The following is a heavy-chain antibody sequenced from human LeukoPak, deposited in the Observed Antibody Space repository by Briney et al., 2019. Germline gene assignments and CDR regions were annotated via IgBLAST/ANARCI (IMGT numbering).Heavy chain of an antibody. J-gene: IGHJ6*03. CDR3: ARDALVATAYYYYYYMDV. CDR2: ISSNGGST. Sequence: PGGSLRLSCAASGFTFSSYAMHWVRQAPGKGLEYVSAISSNGGSTYYANSVEGRFTISRDNSKNTLYLQMGSLRAEDMAVYYCARDALVATAYYYYYYMDVWGKGTTVTVSS. CDR1: GFTFSSYA. D-gene: IGHD5-12*01. V-gene: IGHV3-64*01.